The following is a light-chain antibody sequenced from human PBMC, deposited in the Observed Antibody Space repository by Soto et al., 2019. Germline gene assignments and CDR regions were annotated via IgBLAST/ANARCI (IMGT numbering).Light chain of an antibody. CDR1: SSDVGSYNR. Sequence: QSVLTQPPSVSGSPGQSVTISCTGTSSDVGSYNRVSWYQQPPGTAPKLMIYEVSNRPSGVPDRFSGSKSGNTASLTISGLQAEDEADYYCSSNTSSSTVVFGGGTKLTVL. V-gene: IGLV2-18*02. CDR3: SSNTSSSTVV. CDR2: EVS. J-gene: IGLJ2*01.